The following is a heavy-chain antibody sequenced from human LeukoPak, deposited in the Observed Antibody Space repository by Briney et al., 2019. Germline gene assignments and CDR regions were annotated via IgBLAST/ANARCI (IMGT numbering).Heavy chain of an antibody. D-gene: IGHD3-22*01. CDR2: ISRSGTYI. J-gene: IGHJ4*02. V-gene: IGHV3-21*01. Sequence: GGSLRLSCAASGFTFSSCSMNWVRQAPGKGLEWVSSISRSGTYISYADSVKGRFTISRDNAKNSLYLQMNSLRAEDTGVYYCARDGGYYYDVYYFDYWGQGTLVTVSS. CDR3: ARDGGYYYDVYYFDY. CDR1: GFTFSSCS.